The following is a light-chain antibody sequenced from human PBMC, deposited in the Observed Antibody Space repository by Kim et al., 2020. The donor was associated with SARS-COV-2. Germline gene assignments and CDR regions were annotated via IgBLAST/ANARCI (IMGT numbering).Light chain of an antibody. Sequence: DIQMTQSPSTLSASVGDRVTITCRASQSVSSWLAWYQQKPGKAPKLLIYKASNLEGGVPSRFSGRGSGTEFTLTINTLQPDDFATYSCQQYDSHPYTFGQGTKLEI. V-gene: IGKV1-5*03. CDR1: QSVSSW. CDR2: KAS. CDR3: QQYDSHPYT. J-gene: IGKJ2*01.